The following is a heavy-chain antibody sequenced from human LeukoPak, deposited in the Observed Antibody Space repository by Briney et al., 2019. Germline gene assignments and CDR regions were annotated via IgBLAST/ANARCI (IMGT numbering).Heavy chain of an antibody. V-gene: IGHV3-33*01. CDR1: GFTFSNYG. Sequence: GGSLRLSCAASGFTFSNYGMHWVRQAPGKGLEWVAVIWYDASNKYYADSVKGRFTISRDNSKNTLYLQMNSLRAEDTAVYYCAREASRNWFDPWGQGTLVTVSS. CDR2: IWYDASNK. J-gene: IGHJ5*02. CDR3: AREASRNWFDP.